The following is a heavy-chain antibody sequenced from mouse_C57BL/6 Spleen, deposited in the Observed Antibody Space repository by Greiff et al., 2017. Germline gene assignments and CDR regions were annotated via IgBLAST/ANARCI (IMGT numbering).Heavy chain of an antibody. Sequence: EVKVVESGPGLAKPSQTLSLTCSVTGYSITSDYWNWIRKFPGNKLEYMGYISYSGSTYYNPSLKSRIYITRDTSKNQYYLQLNSVTTEDTATYYCARYANWDWYFDVWGTGTTVTVSS. CDR1: GYSITSDY. CDR3: ARYANWDWYFDV. D-gene: IGHD4-1*01. J-gene: IGHJ1*03. CDR2: ISYSGST. V-gene: IGHV3-8*01.